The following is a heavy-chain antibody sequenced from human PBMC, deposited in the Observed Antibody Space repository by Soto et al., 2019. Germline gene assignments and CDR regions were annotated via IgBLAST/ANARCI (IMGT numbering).Heavy chain of an antibody. CDR2: IIPIFGTA. CDR3: ATTKYDSSASYYWYIGI. J-gene: IGHJ2*01. V-gene: IGHV1-69*06. D-gene: IGHD3-22*01. Sequence: ASVKVSCKASEDTFRNYAISWVRQAPGRGLEWMGGIIPIFGTANYAQKFQGRVTITADTSANTVYLELSSLRSEDTAVYYCATTKYDSSASYYWYIGIWGRGTLVTVSS. CDR1: EDTFRNYA.